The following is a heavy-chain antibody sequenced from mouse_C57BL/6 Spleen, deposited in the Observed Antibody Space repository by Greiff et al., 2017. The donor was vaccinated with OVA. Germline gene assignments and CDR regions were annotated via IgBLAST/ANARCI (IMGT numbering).Heavy chain of an antibody. J-gene: IGHJ3*01. CDR1: GYAFTNYL. D-gene: IGHD2-1*01. CDR3: AVSGGYYGRQFAD. V-gene: IGHV1-54*01. Sequence: VQLQQSGAELVRPGTSVKVSCKASGYAFTNYLIAWVKQRPGQGLEWIGVINPGSGGTNYNEKFKGKATLTADKSSSTAYMQLSSLPSDEAAVYVRAVSGGYYGRQFADWGKGTLVTVSA. CDR2: INPGSGGT.